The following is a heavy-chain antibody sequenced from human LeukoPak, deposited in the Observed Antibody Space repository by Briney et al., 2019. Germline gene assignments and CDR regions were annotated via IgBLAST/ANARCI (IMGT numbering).Heavy chain of an antibody. CDR3: AKKSYPKTSTRSSFDY. Sequence: PGGSLRLSCAASGFTFSIYGMHWVRQAPGKGLEWVSTIGFSGHNTYYADSVKGRFTISRDNFKNTLYLQMNSLRAEDTAVYYCAKKSYPKTSTRSSFDYWGQGTLVTVSS. V-gene: IGHV3-23*01. CDR1: GFTFSIYG. CDR2: IGFSGHNT. J-gene: IGHJ4*02. D-gene: IGHD3-16*02.